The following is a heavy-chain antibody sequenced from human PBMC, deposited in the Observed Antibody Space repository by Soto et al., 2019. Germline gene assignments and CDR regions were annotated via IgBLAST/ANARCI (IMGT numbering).Heavy chain of an antibody. D-gene: IGHD2-2*01. Sequence: GGSLRLSCAASGFTFSSYSLNWVRQAPGKGLEWVSYISSGSSTIYYAESVKGRFTISRDNAKNSLDLQMNSLRAEDTAVYYATRSAYMDVWGKGTTVTVSS. CDR2: ISSGSSTI. V-gene: IGHV3-48*01. J-gene: IGHJ6*03. CDR3: TRSAYMDV. CDR1: GFTFSSYS.